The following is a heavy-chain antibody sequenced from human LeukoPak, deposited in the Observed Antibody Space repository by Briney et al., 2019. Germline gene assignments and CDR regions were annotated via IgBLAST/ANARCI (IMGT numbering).Heavy chain of an antibody. J-gene: IGHJ6*02. CDR2: INPNSGGT. V-gene: IGHV1-2*04. CDR1: GGTFSSYA. CDR3: ARGSYYYYYGMDV. D-gene: IGHD1-26*01. Sequence: ASVKVSCKASGGTFSSYAISWVRQAPGQGLEWMGWINPNSGGTNYAQKFQGWVTMTRDTSISTAYMELSRLRSDDTAVYYCARGSYYYYYGMDVWGQGTTVTVSS.